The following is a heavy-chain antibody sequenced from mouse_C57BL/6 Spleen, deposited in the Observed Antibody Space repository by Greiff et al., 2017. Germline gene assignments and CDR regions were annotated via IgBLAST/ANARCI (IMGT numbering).Heavy chain of an antibody. Sequence: DVMLVESGGGLVKPGGSLKLSCAASGFTFSSYAMSWVRQTTEKRLEWVATISDGGSYTYYPDNVKGRFTISRDNTKNNLYLQMSHLKAEDTAMYYCARGDDGPYYYAMDYWGQGTSVTVSS. J-gene: IGHJ4*01. CDR2: ISDGGSYT. D-gene: IGHD2-3*01. CDR1: GFTFSSYA. V-gene: IGHV5-4*03. CDR3: ARGDDGPYYYAMDY.